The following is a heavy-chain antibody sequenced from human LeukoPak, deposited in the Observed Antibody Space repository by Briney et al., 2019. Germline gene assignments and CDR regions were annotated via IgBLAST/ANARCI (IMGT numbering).Heavy chain of an antibody. CDR3: ARAIYCSGGSCDAFDI. CDR1: GFTFSDYF. D-gene: IGHD2-15*01. V-gene: IGHV3-48*02. CDR2: ISSSSSTI. J-gene: IGHJ3*02. Sequence: GGSLRLSCAASGFTFSDYFMNWVRQARGKGLEWVSYISSSSSTIYYADSVKGRFTISRDNAKNSLYLQTNSLRDEDTAVYYCARAIYCSGGSCDAFDIWGQGTMVTVSS.